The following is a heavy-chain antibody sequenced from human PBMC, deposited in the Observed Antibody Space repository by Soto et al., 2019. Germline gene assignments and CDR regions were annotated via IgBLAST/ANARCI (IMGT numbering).Heavy chain of an antibody. CDR2: ISISGNYT. CDR1: GFTLSDYY. V-gene: IGHV3-11*05. J-gene: IGHJ6*02. CDR3: ARLHQDHYYTMDL. Sequence: QVQLAESGGDLVKPGGSLRLSCVVSGFTLSDYYMTWIRQAPGKGLEWVSYISISGNYTNYADSVKGRFTISRDSTNNSLYLQMNSLRAEDTAVYYCARLHQDHYYTMDLWGQGTTVTVSS. D-gene: IGHD2-2*01.